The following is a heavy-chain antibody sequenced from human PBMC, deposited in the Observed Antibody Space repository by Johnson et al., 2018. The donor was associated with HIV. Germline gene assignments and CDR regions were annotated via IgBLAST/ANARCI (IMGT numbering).Heavy chain of an antibody. CDR3: ARAIQGVVVPAAFDI. V-gene: IGHV3-74*01. CDR1: GFTFSSYW. Sequence: VQLVESGGGLVQPGGSLRLSCAASGFTFSSYWMHWVRQAPGKGLVWVSRINGDGSSTTYADSVKGRFTISRDNAKNTLYLQMNSLRGEGTAVYYCARAIQGVVVPAAFDIWGQGTMVTVSS. CDR2: INGDGSST. D-gene: IGHD2-2*01. J-gene: IGHJ3*02.